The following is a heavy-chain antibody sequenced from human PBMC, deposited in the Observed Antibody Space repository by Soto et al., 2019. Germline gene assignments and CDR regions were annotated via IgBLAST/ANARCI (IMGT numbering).Heavy chain of an antibody. CDR3: ASLPPRKTAMVTAYYYGMDV. Sequence: QVQLVQSGAEVKKPGSSVKVSCKASGGTFSSYAISWVRQAPGQGLEWMGGIIPIFGTANYAQQFQGRVTITADKSTSTAYMELSSLRSEDTAVYYCASLPPRKTAMVTAYYYGMDVWGQGTTVTVSS. CDR1: GGTFSSYA. D-gene: IGHD5-18*01. J-gene: IGHJ6*02. CDR2: IIPIFGTA. V-gene: IGHV1-69*06.